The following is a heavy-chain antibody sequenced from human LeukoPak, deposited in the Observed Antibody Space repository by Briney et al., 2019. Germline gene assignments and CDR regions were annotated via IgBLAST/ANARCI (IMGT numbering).Heavy chain of an antibody. V-gene: IGHV3-64D*06. CDR1: GFTFSSYA. Sequence: GGSLRLSCSASGFTFSSYAMHWVRQAPGKGLEYVSAISSNGGSTYYADSVKGRFTISRDNSKNTLYLQMSSLRAEDTAVYYCVKDPVVAATRGYYYGMDAWGKGTTVTVSS. CDR2: ISSNGGST. CDR3: VKDPVVAATRGYYYGMDA. D-gene: IGHD2-15*01. J-gene: IGHJ6*04.